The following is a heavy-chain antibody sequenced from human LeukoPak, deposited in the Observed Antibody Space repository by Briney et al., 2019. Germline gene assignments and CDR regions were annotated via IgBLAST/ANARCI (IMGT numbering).Heavy chain of an antibody. D-gene: IGHD2-2*01. CDR2: ISGSGGST. J-gene: IGHJ6*02. Sequence: GGSLRLSCAASGFTFSSYAMSWVRQAPGKGLEWVSAISGSGGSTYYADSVKGRFTISRDNSKNTLYLQMNSLRAEDTAVYHCAKAIVVVPEGYSYYYGMDVWGQGTTVTVSS. CDR1: GFTFSSYA. CDR3: AKAIVVVPEGYSYYYGMDV. V-gene: IGHV3-23*01.